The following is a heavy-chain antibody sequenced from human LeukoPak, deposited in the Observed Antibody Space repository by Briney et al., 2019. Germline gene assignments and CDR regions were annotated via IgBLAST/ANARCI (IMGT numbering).Heavy chain of an antibody. V-gene: IGHV4-61*10. CDR1: GGSISSGSYY. Sequence: SETLSLTCTVSGGSISSGSYYWSWIRQPAGKGLEWIGYIYYSGSTNYNPSLKSRVTISVDTSKNQFSLKLSSVTAADTAVYYCARVGYDILTGYYTTPTYYYYMDVWGKGTTVTVSS. D-gene: IGHD3-9*01. J-gene: IGHJ6*03. CDR3: ARVGYDILTGYYTTPTYYYYMDV. CDR2: IYYSGST.